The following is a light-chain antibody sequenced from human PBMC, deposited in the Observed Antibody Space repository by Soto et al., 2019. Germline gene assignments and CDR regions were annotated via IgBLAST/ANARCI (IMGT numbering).Light chain of an antibody. V-gene: IGKV1-5*03. CDR3: QQYNSYSGYT. CDR2: KAS. CDR1: QSISSW. Sequence: DIQMTQSPSTLSASVGVRVTITCRASQSISSWLTWYQQRPGKAPKLLIYKASSLQSGVPSRFSGSGSGTEFTLIISSLQPDDFATYYCQQYNSYSGYTFGQGTKLEIK. J-gene: IGKJ2*01.